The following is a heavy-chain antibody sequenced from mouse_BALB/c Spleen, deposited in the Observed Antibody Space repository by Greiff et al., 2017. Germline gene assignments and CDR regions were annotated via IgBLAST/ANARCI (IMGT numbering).Heavy chain of an antibody. D-gene: IGHD2-1*01. CDR2: INPSTGYT. V-gene: IGHV1-4*01. J-gene: IGHJ4*01. Sequence: QVQLQQSGTVLARPGASVKMSCKASGYTFTSYWMHWVKQRPGQGLEWIGYINPSTGYTEYNQKFKDKATLTADKASSTAYMQLSSLTSEDSAVYYCASIYYGNPPYAIDYWGQGTSVTVSS. CDR1: GYTFTSYW. CDR3: ASIYYGNPPYAIDY.